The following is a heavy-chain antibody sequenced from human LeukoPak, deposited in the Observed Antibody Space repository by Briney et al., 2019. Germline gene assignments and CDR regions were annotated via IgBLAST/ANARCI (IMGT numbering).Heavy chain of an antibody. Sequence: SETLSLTCAVYGGSFSGYYWSWIRQPPGKGLKWIGEINHSGSTNYNPSLKSRVTISVDTSKNQFSLKLSSVTAADTAVYYCPRPLVRELRGDAFDIWGQGTMVTVSS. CDR2: INHSGST. J-gene: IGHJ3*02. CDR3: PRPLVRELRGDAFDI. CDR1: GGSFSGYY. V-gene: IGHV4-34*01. D-gene: IGHD3-10*01.